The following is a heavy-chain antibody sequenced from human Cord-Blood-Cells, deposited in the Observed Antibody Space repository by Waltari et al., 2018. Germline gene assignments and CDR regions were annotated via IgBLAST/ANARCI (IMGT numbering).Heavy chain of an antibody. J-gene: IGHJ4*02. CDR3: ARESSGYYGSGSFPFDY. D-gene: IGHD3-10*01. Sequence: QVQLVQSGAEVKKPGSSVKVSCKASGGTFSSYAISWVRQAPGQGLEWMGGIIPIFGTANYAQKFQGRVTINADKSTSTAYMELSSLRSEDTAVYYCARESSGYYGSGSFPFDYWGQGTLVTVSS. V-gene: IGHV1-69*06. CDR2: IIPIFGTA. CDR1: GGTFSSYA.